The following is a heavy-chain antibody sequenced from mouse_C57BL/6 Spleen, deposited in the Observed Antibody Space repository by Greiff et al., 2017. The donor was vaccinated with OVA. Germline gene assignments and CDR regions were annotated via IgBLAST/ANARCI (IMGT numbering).Heavy chain of an antibody. CDR2: ISSGSSTI. CDR1: VFTFSDYG. CDR3: ARGGIYYAMDY. Sequence: EVMLVESGGGLVKPGGSLKLSCAASVFTFSDYGMHWVRQAPEKGLEWVAYISSGSSTIYYADTVKGRFTISIDNAKNTLFLQMTSLRSEDTAMYYCARGGIYYAMDYWGQGTSVTVSS. J-gene: IGHJ4*01. V-gene: IGHV5-17*01.